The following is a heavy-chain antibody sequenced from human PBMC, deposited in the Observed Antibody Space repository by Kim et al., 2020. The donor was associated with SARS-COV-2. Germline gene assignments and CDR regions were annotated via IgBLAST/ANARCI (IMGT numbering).Heavy chain of an antibody. CDR1: GYTFTSYG. CDR3: ARDQKYSGSYAWDPTTDY. V-gene: IGHV1-18*01. D-gene: IGHD1-26*01. CDR2: ISAYNGNT. Sequence: ASVKVSCKASGYTFTSYGISWVRQAPGQGLEWMGWISAYNGNTNYAQKLQGRVTMTTDTSTSTAYMELRSLRSDDTAVYYCARDQKYSGSYAWDPTTDYWGQGTLVTVSS. J-gene: IGHJ4*02.